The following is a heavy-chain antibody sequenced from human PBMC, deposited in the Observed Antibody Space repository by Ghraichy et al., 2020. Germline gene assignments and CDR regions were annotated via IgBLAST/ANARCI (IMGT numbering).Heavy chain of an antibody. V-gene: IGHV4-61*02. CDR3: ARDRYYYGSGSYCFYMDV. CDR2: IYTSGST. J-gene: IGHJ6*03. D-gene: IGHD3-10*01. CDR1: GGSISSGSYY. Sequence: SETLSLTCTVSGGSISSGSYYWSWIRQPAGKGLEWIGRIYTSGSTNYNPSLKSRVTISVDTSKNQFSLKLSSVTAADTAVYYCARDRYYYGSGSYCFYMDVWGKGTTVTVSS.